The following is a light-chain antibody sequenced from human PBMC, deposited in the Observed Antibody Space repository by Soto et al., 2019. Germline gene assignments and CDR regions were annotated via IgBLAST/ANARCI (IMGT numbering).Light chain of an antibody. CDR3: QQRSNWPPLT. CDR1: QSVSSY. Sequence: EIVLTQSPATQSLSPGERATLSCRASQSVSSYLAWYQQKPGQAPRLLIYVASNRATGIPARFSGSGSGTDFTLTISSLEPEDFAVYYCQQRSNWPPLTFGGGTKVEIK. J-gene: IGKJ4*01. CDR2: VAS. V-gene: IGKV3-11*01.